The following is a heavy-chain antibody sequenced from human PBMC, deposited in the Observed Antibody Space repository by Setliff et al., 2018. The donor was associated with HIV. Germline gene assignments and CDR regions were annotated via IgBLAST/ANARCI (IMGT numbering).Heavy chain of an antibody. V-gene: IGHV3-11*05. Sequence: CAASGFTFSDFYMSWIRQAPGKGLEWVSYISSSGGYTIYADSVKGRFTMSRDNAKNSLDLQMNSLRVEDTAVYYCARATDSYYYYMDVWGKGATVTVSS. J-gene: IGHJ6*03. CDR1: GFTFSDFY. CDR3: ARATDSYYYYMDV. CDR2: ISSSGGYT.